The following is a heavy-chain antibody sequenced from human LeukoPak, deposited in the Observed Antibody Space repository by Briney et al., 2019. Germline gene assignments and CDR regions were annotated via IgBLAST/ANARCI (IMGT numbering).Heavy chain of an antibody. CDR3: ARDARYCSSTSCYYNWFDP. J-gene: IGHJ5*02. Sequence: ASVKVSCKASGGTFSSYAISWVRQAPGQGLGWMGGTIPIFGTANYAQKFQGRVTITADKSTSTAYMELSSLRSEDTAVYYCARDARYCSSTSCYYNWFDPWGQGTLVTVSS. D-gene: IGHD2-2*01. V-gene: IGHV1-69*06. CDR1: GGTFSSYA. CDR2: TIPIFGTA.